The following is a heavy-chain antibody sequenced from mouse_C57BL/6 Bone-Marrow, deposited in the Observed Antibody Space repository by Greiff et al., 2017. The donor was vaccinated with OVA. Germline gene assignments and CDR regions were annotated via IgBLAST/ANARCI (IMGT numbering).Heavy chain of an antibody. V-gene: IGHV5-6*01. J-gene: IGHJ3*01. CDR3: ARRNPIYYDYDEYAY. CDR2: ISSGGSYT. D-gene: IGHD2-4*01. CDR1: GFTFSSYG. Sequence: EVQRVESGGDLVKPGGSLKLSCAASGFTFSSYGMSWVRQTPDKRLEWVATISSGGSYTYYPDSVKGRFTISRDTAKNTLYLQMSRRKSEDTAMYYCARRNPIYYDYDEYAYWGQGTLVTVSA.